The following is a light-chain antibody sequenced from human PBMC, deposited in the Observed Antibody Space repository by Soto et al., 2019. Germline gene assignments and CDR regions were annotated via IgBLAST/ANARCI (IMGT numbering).Light chain of an antibody. CDR2: SSN. Sequence: QSVLTQPPSASGTPGQRVTISSSGSSSNIGNNTVNWYQQLPGTAPKFLIYSSNQRPSGVPDRFSGSKSGTSASLAISGLQSEDEADHCCAAWDDSLNAPYVFGTGTKLTVL. V-gene: IGLV1-44*01. CDR3: AAWDDSLNAPYV. J-gene: IGLJ1*01. CDR1: SSNIGNNT.